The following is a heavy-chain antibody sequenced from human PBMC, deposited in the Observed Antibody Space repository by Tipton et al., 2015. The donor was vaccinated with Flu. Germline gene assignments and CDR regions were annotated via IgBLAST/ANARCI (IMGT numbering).Heavy chain of an antibody. CDR1: GDSISSDFY. V-gene: IGHV4-38-2*01. Sequence: LRLSCAVSGDSISSDFYWAWIRQFPRKGLEWIGTVSRTGSTIYNPSLKSRVTISIDTSKNQFSLNMRSVTAADMAVYYCARRDYSNYVSEPKNWFDIWGQGTLVTVSS. J-gene: IGHJ5*02. CDR3: ARRDYSNYVSEPKNWFDI. D-gene: IGHD4-11*01. CDR2: VSRTGST.